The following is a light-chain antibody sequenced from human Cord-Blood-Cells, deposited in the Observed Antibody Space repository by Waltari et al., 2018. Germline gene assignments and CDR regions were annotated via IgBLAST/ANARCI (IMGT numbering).Light chain of an antibody. J-gene: IGKJ1*01. Sequence: EIVLTQSPGTLSLSPGERATLSCRASQRVRSSYLAWYQQKPGQAPRLLIYGASSRAPVIPDRFSGSGSGTDFTLTISRLEPEEFAVYYCQQYGSSPWTFGQGTKVEIK. V-gene: IGKV3-20*01. CDR3: QQYGSSPWT. CDR1: QRVRSSY. CDR2: GAS.